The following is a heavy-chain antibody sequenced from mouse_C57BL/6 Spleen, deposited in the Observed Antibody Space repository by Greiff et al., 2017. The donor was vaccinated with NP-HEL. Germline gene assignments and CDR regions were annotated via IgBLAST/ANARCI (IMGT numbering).Heavy chain of an antibody. Sequence: EVKLMESGPELVKPGASVKMSCKASGYTFTDYNMHWVKQSHGKSLEWIGYINPNNGGTSYNQKFKGKATLTVNKSSSTAYMELRSLTSEDSAVYYCARSWGSYAMDYWGQGTSVTVSS. CDR3: ARSWGSYAMDY. V-gene: IGHV1-22*01. J-gene: IGHJ4*01. CDR1: GYTFTDYN. CDR2: INPNNGGT.